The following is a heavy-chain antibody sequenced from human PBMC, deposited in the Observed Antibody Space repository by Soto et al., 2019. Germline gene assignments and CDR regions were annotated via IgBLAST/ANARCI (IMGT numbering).Heavy chain of an antibody. CDR1: GGTFSSYA. D-gene: IGHD2-2*01. CDR3: ARDTRSVVPANPHGMDV. Sequence: SVKVSCKASGGTFSSYAISWVRQAPGQGLEWMGGIIPIFGTANYAQKFQGRVTITADESTSTAYMELSSLRSEDTAVYYCARDTRSVVPANPHGMDVWGQGTTVTAP. CDR2: IIPIFGTA. J-gene: IGHJ6*02. V-gene: IGHV1-69*13.